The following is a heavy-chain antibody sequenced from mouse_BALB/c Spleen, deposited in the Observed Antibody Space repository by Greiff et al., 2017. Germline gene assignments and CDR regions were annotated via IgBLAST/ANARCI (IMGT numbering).Heavy chain of an antibody. CDR3: ARAYDRYDERGPSIDY. CDR1: GYTFTSYW. CDR2: INPSTGYT. Sequence: QVQLQQSGAELAKPGASVKMSCKASGYTFTSYWMHWVKQRPGQGLEWIGYINPSTGYTEYNQKFKDKATLTADKSSSTAYMQLSSLTSEDSAVYYCARAYDRYDERGPSIDYWGQGTAVTVSS. V-gene: IGHV1-7*01. D-gene: IGHD2-14*01. J-gene: IGHJ4*01.